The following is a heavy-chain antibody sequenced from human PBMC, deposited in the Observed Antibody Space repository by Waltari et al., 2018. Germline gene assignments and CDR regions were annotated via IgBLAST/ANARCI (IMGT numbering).Heavy chain of an antibody. Sequence: EVQLVESGGGLVQPGGSLRLSCAASGCTFSSYWMSWFRQAPGKGLEWVANIKQDGSEKYYVDSVKGRFTISRDNAKNSLYLQMNSLRAEDTAVYYCASEEGKNAFDIWGQGTMVTVSS. J-gene: IGHJ3*02. CDR3: ASEEGKNAFDI. CDR2: IKQDGSEK. V-gene: IGHV3-7*01. CDR1: GCTFSSYW.